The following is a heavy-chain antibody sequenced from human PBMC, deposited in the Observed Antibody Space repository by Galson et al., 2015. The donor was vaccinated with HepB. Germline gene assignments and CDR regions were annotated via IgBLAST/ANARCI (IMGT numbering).Heavy chain of an antibody. CDR3: ARDGIMVAVYFDY. CDR1: GYTFTGYY. V-gene: IGHV1-2*02. J-gene: IGHJ4*02. D-gene: IGHD2-21*01. CDR2: INPNSGGT. Sequence: SVKVSCKASGYTFTGYYMHWVRQAPGQGLEWMGWINPNSGGTNYAQKFQGRVTMTRDTSISTAYMELSRLRSDDTAVYYCARDGIMVAVYFDYWGQGTLVTVSS.